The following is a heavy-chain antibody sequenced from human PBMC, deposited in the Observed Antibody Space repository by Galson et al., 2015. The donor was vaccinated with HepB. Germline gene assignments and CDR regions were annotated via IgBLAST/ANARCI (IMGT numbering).Heavy chain of an antibody. V-gene: IGHV1-18*01. CDR1: GYTFTSYG. Sequence: SVKVSCKASGYTFTSYGISWVRQAPGQGLEWMGWISAYNGNTNYAQKLQGRVSMTTDTSTSTAYMELRSLRSDDTAVYYCASPSEPLAYCGGDCYSEDAFDIWGQGTMVTISS. CDR2: ISAYNGNT. CDR3: ASPSEPLAYCGGDCYSEDAFDI. D-gene: IGHD2-21*02. J-gene: IGHJ3*02.